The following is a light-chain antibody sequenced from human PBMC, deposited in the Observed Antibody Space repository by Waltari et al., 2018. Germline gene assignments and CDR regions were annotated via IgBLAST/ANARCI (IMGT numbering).Light chain of an antibody. Sequence: SSELTQDPAVSVAMGQTVRITCQGDSLRSYYASWYQKRPGKAPRLVMYDKNNRPSGVPDRFSGSSSHNTASLTITGAQAEDEASYYCHSRDASGVGGSFGGGTKLTVL. V-gene: IGLV3-19*01. J-gene: IGLJ2*01. CDR2: DKN. CDR1: SLRSYY. CDR3: HSRDASGVGGS.